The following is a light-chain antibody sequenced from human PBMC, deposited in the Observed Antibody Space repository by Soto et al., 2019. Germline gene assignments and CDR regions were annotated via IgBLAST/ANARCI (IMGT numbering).Light chain of an antibody. Sequence: DFVMTQSPLSLPVTAGEPASISFTSSQSLLHTNGYTFLDWYLQKPGQSPQLLIYLGSNRASGVPDRFSGSGSGTNFTLKISSVEAEDVGVYYCMQALQTPWTFGQGTKVDIK. V-gene: IGKV2-28*01. CDR1: QSLLHTNGYTF. J-gene: IGKJ1*01. CDR2: LGS. CDR3: MQALQTPWT.